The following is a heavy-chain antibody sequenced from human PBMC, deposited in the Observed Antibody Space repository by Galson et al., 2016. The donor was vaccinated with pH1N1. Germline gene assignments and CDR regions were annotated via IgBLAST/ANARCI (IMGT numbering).Heavy chain of an antibody. J-gene: IGHJ6*02. CDR3: ARQWFGELLYYYKQGMDV. V-gene: IGHV1-2*02. CDR2: INPKNGDT. CDR1: GYTFTGSY. D-gene: IGHD3-10*01. Sequence: SVKVSCKASGYTFTGSYLHWVRQAPGQGLEWMGSINPKNGDTNYAEKFQDRVTMTSDTSITTAYMEWRRLRSDDTALYYCARQWFGELLYYYKQGMDVWGQGTTVTVSS.